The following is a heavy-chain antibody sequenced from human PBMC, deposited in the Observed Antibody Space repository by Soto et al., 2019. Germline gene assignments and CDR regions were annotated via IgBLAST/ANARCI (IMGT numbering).Heavy chain of an antibody. Sequence: ASVKVSCEASGDTFTSYDINWVRQATGQGLEWMGWMNPNSGNTGYAQKFQGRVTMTRNTSISTAYMELSSLTSEDTAVYYCARERTRIGFDIWGQGTMVTVSS. CDR2: MNPNSGNT. CDR3: ARERTRIGFDI. D-gene: IGHD2-15*01. J-gene: IGHJ3*02. CDR1: GDTFTSYD. V-gene: IGHV1-8*01.